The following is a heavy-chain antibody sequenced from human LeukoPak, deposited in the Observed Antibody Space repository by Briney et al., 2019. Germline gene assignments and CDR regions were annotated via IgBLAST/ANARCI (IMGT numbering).Heavy chain of an antibody. Sequence: SETLSLTCTVSGGSISSYYWSWIRQPAGKGLEWIGRIYTSGSTNYNPSLKSRVTMSVDTSKNQFSLKLSSVTAADTAVYYCARGRRRERITIFGVVPNYYFDYWGQGTLVTVSS. CDR2: IYTSGST. CDR1: GGSISSYY. V-gene: IGHV4-4*07. J-gene: IGHJ4*02. D-gene: IGHD3-3*01. CDR3: ARGRRRERITIFGVVPNYYFDY.